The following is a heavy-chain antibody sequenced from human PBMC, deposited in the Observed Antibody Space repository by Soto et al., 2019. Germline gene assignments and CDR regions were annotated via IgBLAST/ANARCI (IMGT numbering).Heavy chain of an antibody. CDR3: AQNQYCSSTSCYTGRYYYGMDV. CDR1: GYTFTSYG. J-gene: IGHJ6*02. CDR2: ISAYNGNT. V-gene: IGHV1-18*04. D-gene: IGHD2-2*02. Sequence: QVQLVQSGAEVKKPGASVKVSCKASGYTFTSYGISWVRQAPGQGLEWMGWISAYNGNTNYAQKLQGRVIMTTDTSTSTAYMELRSLRSDDTAVYYCAQNQYCSSTSCYTGRYYYGMDVWGQGTTVTVSS.